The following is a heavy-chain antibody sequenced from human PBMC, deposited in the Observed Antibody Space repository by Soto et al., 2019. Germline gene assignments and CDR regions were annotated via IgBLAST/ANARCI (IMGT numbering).Heavy chain of an antibody. Sequence: SETLSLTCTVSGGSISSYYWSWIRQPPGKGLEWIGYIYYSGSTNYNPSLKSRVTISVDTSKNQFSLKLSSVTAADTAVYYCARQNVGFLGYSYGSADFDYWGQGTLVTVSS. J-gene: IGHJ4*02. D-gene: IGHD5-18*01. CDR1: GGSISSYY. CDR3: ARQNVGFLGYSYGSADFDY. V-gene: IGHV4-59*08. CDR2: IYYSGST.